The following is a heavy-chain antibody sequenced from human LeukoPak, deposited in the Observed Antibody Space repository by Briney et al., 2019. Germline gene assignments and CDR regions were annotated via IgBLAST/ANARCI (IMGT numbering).Heavy chain of an antibody. J-gene: IGHJ6*03. CDR1: GFTFSSYG. D-gene: IGHD3-10*01. CDR2: ISYDGSNK. CDR3: AKVGVRYYYYYYMDV. V-gene: IGHV3-30*18. Sequence: PGGSLRLSCAASGFTFSSYGMHWVRQAPGKGLEWVAVISYDGSNKYYADSVKGRFTISRDNSKNTLYLQMNSLRAEDTAVYYCAKVGVRYYYYYYMDVWGKGTTVTVSS.